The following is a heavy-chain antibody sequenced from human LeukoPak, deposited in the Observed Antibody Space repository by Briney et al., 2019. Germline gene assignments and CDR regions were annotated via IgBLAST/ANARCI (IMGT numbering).Heavy chain of an antibody. CDR3: ASGLVGATGDY. CDR2: IYTSGST. D-gene: IGHD1-26*01. CDR1: GFTFSSYA. J-gene: IGHJ4*02. V-gene: IGHV4-4*07. Sequence: GSLRLSCAASGFTFSSYAMSWIRQPAGKGLEWIRRIYTSGSTNYNPSLKSRVTMSVDTSKNQFSLKLSSVTAADTAVYYCASGLVGATGDYWGQGTLVTVSS.